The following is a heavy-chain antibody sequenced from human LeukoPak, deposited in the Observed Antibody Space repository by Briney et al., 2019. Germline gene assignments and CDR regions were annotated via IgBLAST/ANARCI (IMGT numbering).Heavy chain of an antibody. Sequence: ASVKVSCKASGYTFTSYGISWVRQTPGQGLEWMGWISAYNGNTNYAQKLQGRVTMTTDTSTSTAYMELRSLRSDDTAVYYCARDRTGLTMYSSSRRYDAFDIWGQGTMVTVSS. D-gene: IGHD6-13*01. CDR3: ARDRTGLTMYSSSRRYDAFDI. CDR1: GYTFTSYG. J-gene: IGHJ3*02. CDR2: ISAYNGNT. V-gene: IGHV1-18*01.